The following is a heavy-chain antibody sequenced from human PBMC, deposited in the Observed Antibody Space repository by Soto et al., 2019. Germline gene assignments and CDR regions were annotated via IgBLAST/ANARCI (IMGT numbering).Heavy chain of an antibody. J-gene: IGHJ4*02. D-gene: IGHD6-19*01. CDR1: GVTFSSYA. CDR3: ARDRPYSIGWYAD. V-gene: IGHV1-69*06. Sequence: SVKVSCKASGVTFSSYAISWVRQAPVRVLEWMVGIIPIFGTANYAQKFQGRVTITADKSTSTAYMELSSLRSEDTAVYYCARDRPYSIGWYADWGQGTMVTVSS. CDR2: IIPIFGTA.